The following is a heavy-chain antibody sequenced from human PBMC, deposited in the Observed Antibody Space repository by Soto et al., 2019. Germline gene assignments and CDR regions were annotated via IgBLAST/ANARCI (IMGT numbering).Heavy chain of an antibody. D-gene: IGHD1-1*01. Sequence: QVQLVQSGAEVKKPGSSVKVSCKASGGTFSSYAISWVRQAPGQGLEWMGGIIPIFGTANYAQKFQGRVTITADESTSKAYMELRSLRSEDTAAYYCARGVQLERTTFDPWGQGTLVTVSS. J-gene: IGHJ5*02. CDR2: IIPIFGTA. V-gene: IGHV1-69*12. CDR1: GGTFSSYA. CDR3: ARGVQLERTTFDP.